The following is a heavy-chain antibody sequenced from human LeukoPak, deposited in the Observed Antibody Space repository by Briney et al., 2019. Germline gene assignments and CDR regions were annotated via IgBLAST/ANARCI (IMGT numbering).Heavy chain of an antibody. CDR2: IYYSGST. CDR3: ARDSPSSGYFPVYYYYYMDV. J-gene: IGHJ6*03. V-gene: IGHV4-39*07. D-gene: IGHD3-22*01. CDR1: GGSISSSSYY. Sequence: PSETLSLTCTVSGGSISSSSYYWGWIRQPPGKGLEWIGSIYYSGSTYYNPSLKSRVTISVDTSKNQFSLKLSSVTAADTAVYYCARDSPSSGYFPVYYYYYMDVWGKGTTVTVSS.